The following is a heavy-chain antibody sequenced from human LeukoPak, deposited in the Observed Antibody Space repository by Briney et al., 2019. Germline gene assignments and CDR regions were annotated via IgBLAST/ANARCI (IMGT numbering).Heavy chain of an antibody. V-gene: IGHV4-30-2*01. Sequence: SQTLSLTCAVSGGSISSGGYSWSWIRQPPGKGLEWIGYIYHSGSTYYNPSLKSRVTISVDRSKNQFSLKLSSVTAADTAVYYCARDGLYYDSSGYYYARAFDIWGQGTMVTVSS. CDR2: IYHSGST. J-gene: IGHJ3*02. CDR3: ARDGLYYDSSGYYYARAFDI. CDR1: GGSISSGGYS. D-gene: IGHD3-22*01.